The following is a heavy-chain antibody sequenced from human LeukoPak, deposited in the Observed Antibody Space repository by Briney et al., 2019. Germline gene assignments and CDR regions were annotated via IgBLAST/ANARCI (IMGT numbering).Heavy chain of an antibody. CDR3: AKPKYSSSWYPYFDY. D-gene: IGHD6-13*01. CDR1: GFTFSSYA. V-gene: IGHV3-23*01. Sequence: GGSLRLSCAASGFTFSSYAMSWVRQAPGKGLEWVSAISGSGGSTYYADSVKGRFTISRDNSKNTLYLQMNSLRAEDTAVYYCAKPKYSSSWYPYFDYWGQGTLVTVSS. J-gene: IGHJ4*02. CDR2: ISGSGGST.